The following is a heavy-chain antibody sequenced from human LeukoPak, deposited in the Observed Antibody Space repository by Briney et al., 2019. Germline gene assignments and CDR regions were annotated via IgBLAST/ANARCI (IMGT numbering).Heavy chain of an antibody. D-gene: IGHD3-22*01. Sequence: GGSLRLSCAASGFTFSSYGMHWVRQAPGKGLEWVAVIWYDGSNKYYADSVKGRLTISRDNSKNTLYLQMNSLRAEDTAVYYCARDHWDYYDSSGYYPPYYYGMDVWGQGTTVTVSS. CDR2: IWYDGSNK. CDR1: GFTFSSYG. CDR3: ARDHWDYYDSSGYYPPYYYGMDV. V-gene: IGHV3-33*01. J-gene: IGHJ6*02.